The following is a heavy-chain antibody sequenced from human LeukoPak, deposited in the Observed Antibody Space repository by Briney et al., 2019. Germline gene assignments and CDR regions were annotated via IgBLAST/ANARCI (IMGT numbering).Heavy chain of an antibody. Sequence: PGGSLRLSCTASGFTFSNAWMSWVRQAPGKGLEWVSAISGSGGSTYYADSVKGRFTISRDNSKNTLYLQMNSLRAEDTAVYYCAKVAVAAADYYFDYWGQGTLVTVSS. V-gene: IGHV3-23*01. CDR2: ISGSGGST. D-gene: IGHD6-13*01. CDR3: AKVAVAAADYYFDY. J-gene: IGHJ4*02. CDR1: GFTFSNAW.